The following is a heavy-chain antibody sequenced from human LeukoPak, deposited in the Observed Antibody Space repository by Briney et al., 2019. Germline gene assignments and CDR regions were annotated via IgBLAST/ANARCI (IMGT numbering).Heavy chain of an antibody. CDR1: GFTFSSYW. J-gene: IGHJ4*02. CDR3: AKDRFGYCSSTSCHSIDY. V-gene: IGHV3-7*01. Sequence: GGSLRLSCAASGFTFSSYWMSWVRQAPGEGLEWVATIKEDGSEKYYVDSVKGRFTISRDNSKNTLYLQMNSLRAEDTAVYYCAKDRFGYCSSTSCHSIDYWGQGTLVTVSS. D-gene: IGHD2-2*03. CDR2: IKEDGSEK.